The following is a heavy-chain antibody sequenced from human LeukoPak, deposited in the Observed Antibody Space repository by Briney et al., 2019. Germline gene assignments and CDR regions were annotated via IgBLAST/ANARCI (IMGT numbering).Heavy chain of an antibody. D-gene: IGHD5-24*01. V-gene: IGHV4-59*01. CDR3: ARGERWLQLNYFDY. J-gene: IGHJ4*02. Sequence: SETLSLTCTASGGSISSYYWSWIRQPPGKGLEWIGYIYYSGSTNYNPSLKSRVTISVDTSKNQFSLKLSSVTAADTAVYYCARGERWLQLNYFDYWGQGTLVTVSS. CDR2: IYYSGST. CDR1: GGSISSYY.